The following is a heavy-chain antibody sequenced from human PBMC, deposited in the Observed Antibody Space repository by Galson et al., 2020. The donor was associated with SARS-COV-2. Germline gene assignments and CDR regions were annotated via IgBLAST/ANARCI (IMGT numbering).Heavy chain of an antibody. D-gene: IGHD2-2*02. CDR3: AHRAFCNLSNCYTFFDH. CDR1: GFSLSTGGVG. CDR2: VYGDDDT. Sequence: VSGPTLVKPTQTLTLTCTVSGFSLSTGGVGVGWIRQPPGKALEWLALVYGDDDTRYSPSLKSRLTISKDTSKNQVVLTVANVDPVDTGTYFCAHRAFCNLSNCYTFFDHWGQGALVTVSS. J-gene: IGHJ4*02. V-gene: IGHV2-5*02.